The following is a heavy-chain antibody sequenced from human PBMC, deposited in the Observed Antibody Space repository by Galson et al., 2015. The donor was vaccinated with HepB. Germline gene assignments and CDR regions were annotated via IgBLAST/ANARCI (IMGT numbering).Heavy chain of an antibody. D-gene: IGHD4-11*01. CDR3: AKGGHDYSNYSVDY. Sequence: SLRLSCAASGFTFSSYAMHWVRQAPGKGLEWVAVISYDGSNKYYADSVKGRFTISRDNSKNTLYLQMNSLRVEDTAVYYCAKGGHDYSNYSVDYWGQGILVTVSS. J-gene: IGHJ4*02. CDR1: GFTFSSYA. V-gene: IGHV3-30-3*01. CDR2: ISYDGSNK.